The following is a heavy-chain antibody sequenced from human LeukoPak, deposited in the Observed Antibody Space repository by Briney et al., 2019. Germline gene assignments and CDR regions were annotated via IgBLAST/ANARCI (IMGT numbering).Heavy chain of an antibody. V-gene: IGHV3-33*01. CDR1: GFTFSSYG. Sequence: PGRSLRLSCAASGFTFSSYGMHWVRQAPGKGLEGVAVIWYDGSNKYYADSVKGRFTISRDNSKNPLYLQMNSLRAEDTAVYYCARGVEYSSSSWFFYYYYMDVWGKGTTVTVSS. CDR2: IWYDGSNK. CDR3: ARGVEYSSSSWFFYYYYMDV. J-gene: IGHJ6*03. D-gene: IGHD6-6*01.